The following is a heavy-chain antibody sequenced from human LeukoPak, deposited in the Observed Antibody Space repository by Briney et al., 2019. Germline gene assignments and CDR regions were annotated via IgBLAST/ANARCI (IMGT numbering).Heavy chain of an antibody. J-gene: IGHJ4*02. CDR2: IIPIFGTA. CDR3: ARDLGGATPLGPFDY. D-gene: IGHD3-16*01. V-gene: IGHV1-69*05. CDR1: GGTFSSYA. Sequence: GASVKVSCKASGGTFSSYAISWVRQAPGQGLEWMGGIIPIFGTANYAQKFQGRVTITTDESTSTAYMELSSLRSEDTAVYYCARDLGGATPLGPFDYWGQGTLVTVSS.